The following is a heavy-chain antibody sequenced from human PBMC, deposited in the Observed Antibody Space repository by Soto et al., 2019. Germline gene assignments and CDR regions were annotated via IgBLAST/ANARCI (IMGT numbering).Heavy chain of an antibody. CDR2: IYYSGST. J-gene: IGHJ6*02. CDR3: ARAGIENGMDV. Sequence: SETLSLTCTVSGGSISSGGYYWSWFRQHPGKGLEWIGYIYYSGSTYYNPSLKSRVTISVDTSKKQFSLKLSSVTAADTAVYYCARAGIENGMDVWGQGTTVTVSS. V-gene: IGHV4-31*03. CDR1: GGSISSGGYY. D-gene: IGHD2-21*01.